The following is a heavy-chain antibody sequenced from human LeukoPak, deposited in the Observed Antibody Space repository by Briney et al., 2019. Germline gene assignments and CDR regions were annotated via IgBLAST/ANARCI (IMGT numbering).Heavy chain of an antibody. D-gene: IGHD3-22*01. CDR2: INHSGST. Sequence: SETLSLTCAVYGGSFSGYYWSWIRQPPGKGLEWIGEINHSGSTNYNPSLKSRVTISVDTSKNQFSLKLSSVTAADTAVYYCARVAYYYDSSGDYWGQGTLVTVSS. V-gene: IGHV4-34*01. CDR1: GGSFSGYY. J-gene: IGHJ4*02. CDR3: ARVAYYYDSSGDY.